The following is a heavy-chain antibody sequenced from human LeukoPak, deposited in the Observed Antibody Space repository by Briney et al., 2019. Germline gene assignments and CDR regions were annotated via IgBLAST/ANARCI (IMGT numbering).Heavy chain of an antibody. CDR3: ARAANYYYGMDV. Sequence: LTGGSLRLSCAASGFTVSSNYMSWVRQAPGKWLEWVSVIYSGGSTYYADSVKGRFTISRDNSKNTLYLQMNSLRAEDTAVYYCARAANYYYGMDVWGQGTTVTVSS. CDR2: IYSGGST. J-gene: IGHJ6*02. CDR1: GFTVSSNY. V-gene: IGHV3-66*01.